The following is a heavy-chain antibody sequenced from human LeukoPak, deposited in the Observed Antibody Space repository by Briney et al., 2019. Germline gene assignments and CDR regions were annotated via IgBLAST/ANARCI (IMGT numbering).Heavy chain of an antibody. Sequence: PGGSLRLSCAASGFTLSSYAMHWVRQAPGKGLEWVAVISYDGSNKYYADSVKGRFTISRDNSKNTLYLQMNSLRAEDTAVYYCARPAVKHSSSWYGGDYWGQGTLVTVSS. CDR2: ISYDGSNK. CDR3: ARPAVKHSSSWYGGDY. V-gene: IGHV3-30*04. D-gene: IGHD6-13*01. CDR1: GFTLSSYA. J-gene: IGHJ4*02.